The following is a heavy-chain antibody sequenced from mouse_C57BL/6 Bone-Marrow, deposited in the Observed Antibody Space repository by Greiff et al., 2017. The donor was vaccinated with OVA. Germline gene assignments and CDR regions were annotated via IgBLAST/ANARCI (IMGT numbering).Heavy chain of an antibody. CDR2: IHPNSGST. J-gene: IGHJ1*03. D-gene: IGHD1-1*01. CDR1: GYTFTSYW. V-gene: IGHV1-64*01. Sequence: QVQLKQSGAELVKPGASVKLSCKASGYTFTSYWMHWVKQRPGQGLEWIGMIHPNSGSTNYNEKFKSKATLTVDKSSSTAYMQLSSLTSEDSAVYYCARYSRIYYYGTWYFDVWGTGTTVTVSS. CDR3: ARYSRIYYYGTWYFDV.